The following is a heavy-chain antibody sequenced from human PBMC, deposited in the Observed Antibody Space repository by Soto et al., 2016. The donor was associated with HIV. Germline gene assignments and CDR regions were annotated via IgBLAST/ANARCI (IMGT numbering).Heavy chain of an antibody. CDR1: GYIFTDYY. CDR3: ARHSSSIAVAWDY. J-gene: IGHJ4*02. CDR2: INPNSGGT. Sequence: QVQLVQSGAEVKKPGASVKVSCKASGYIFTDYYIHWVRQAPGQGLEWMGWINPNSGGTNYAQKFQGRVTMTRDTSISTAYMELSRLRSDDTAVYYCARHSSSIAVAWDYWGQGTLVTVSS. V-gene: IGHV1-2*02. D-gene: IGHD6-19*01.